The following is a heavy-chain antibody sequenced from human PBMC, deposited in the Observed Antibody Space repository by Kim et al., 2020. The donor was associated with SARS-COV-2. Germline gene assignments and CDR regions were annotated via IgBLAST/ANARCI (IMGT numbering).Heavy chain of an antibody. D-gene: IGHD2-8*02. J-gene: IGHJ4*03. CDR3: AKGRGYCTGGSCYSDY. V-gene: IGHV3-23*01. Sequence: SVQGRFTISRDNSKNTLHLQMSSLRAEDTAVYVCAKGRGYCTGGSCYSDYWGRGTLVTVSS.